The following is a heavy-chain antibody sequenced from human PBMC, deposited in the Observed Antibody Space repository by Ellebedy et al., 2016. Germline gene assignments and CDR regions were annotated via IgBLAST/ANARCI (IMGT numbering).Heavy chain of an antibody. V-gene: IGHV3-23*01. J-gene: IGHJ3*02. CDR2: ISGSGGNT. D-gene: IGHD1-1*01. Sequence: GESLKISCAASGLTFSTYAMSWVRQAPGKGLEWVSAISGSGGNTNYADSVKGRFTISRDNSKNTLYLQMNSLRAEDTAIYYCAKDRWNDRDAFDIWGQGTMVTVSS. CDR3: AKDRWNDRDAFDI. CDR1: GLTFSTYA.